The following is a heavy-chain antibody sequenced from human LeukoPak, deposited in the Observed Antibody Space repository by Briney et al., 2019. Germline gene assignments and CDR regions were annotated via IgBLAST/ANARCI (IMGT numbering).Heavy chain of an antibody. V-gene: IGHV3-74*01. CDR3: ARQGSGADFDS. J-gene: IGHJ4*02. Sequence: GGSLRLSCVGSGLTFSGHWMHWLRQAPGKGLVWVSRVNGDGSTTNYAESVGGRFTISRDNTKNTLYLQMNSLRGEDTAVYYCARQGSGADFDSWGQGTLVSVSS. D-gene: IGHD3-10*01. CDR1: GLTFSGHW. CDR2: VNGDGSTT.